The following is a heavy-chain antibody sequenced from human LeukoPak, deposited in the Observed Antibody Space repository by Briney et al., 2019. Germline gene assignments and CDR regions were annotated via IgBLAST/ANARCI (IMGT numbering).Heavy chain of an antibody. CDR3: ARVYDTSGYYGPVDY. CDR1: GFTVSSNY. D-gene: IGHD3-22*01. V-gene: IGHV3-66*01. Sequence: GGSLRLSCAASGFTVSSNYMSWVRQAPGKGLEWFSVIYSGGSTYYADSVKGRFTIPRDNSKTTVYLQMNSLRVEDTAVYYCARVYDTSGYYGPVDYWGQGTLVTVSS. J-gene: IGHJ4*02. CDR2: IYSGGST.